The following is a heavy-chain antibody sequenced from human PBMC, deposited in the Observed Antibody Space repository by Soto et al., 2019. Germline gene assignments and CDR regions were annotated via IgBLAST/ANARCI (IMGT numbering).Heavy chain of an antibody. J-gene: IGHJ4*02. D-gene: IGHD3-22*01. Sequence: SETLSLTCAVSGGSINSGGYYWSWIRQDPGKGLEWSGYINYSWSTNYNPSLKRRITISRNTSKNQFPLKLSPVTAADTAVYYCARNYYNSKLYDYWGQGTLVTVSS. CDR2: INYSWST. CDR1: GGSINSGGYY. CDR3: ARNYYNSKLYDY. V-gene: IGHV4-31*11.